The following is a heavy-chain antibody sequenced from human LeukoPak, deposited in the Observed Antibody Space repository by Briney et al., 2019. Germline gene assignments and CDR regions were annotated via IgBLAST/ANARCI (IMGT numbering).Heavy chain of an antibody. J-gene: IGHJ4*02. CDR2: TYYSGST. V-gene: IGHV4-59*12. Sequence: ASETLSLTCTVSGGSISSYYWSWIRQPPGKGLEWIGYTYYSGSTNYNPSLKSRVTISVDTSKNQLSLKLRSVTAADTAVYYCARERREQLLPPYTRLVTYFDYWGQGTLVTVSS. CDR3: ARERREQLLPPYTRLVTYFDY. CDR1: GGSISSYY. D-gene: IGHD1-26*01.